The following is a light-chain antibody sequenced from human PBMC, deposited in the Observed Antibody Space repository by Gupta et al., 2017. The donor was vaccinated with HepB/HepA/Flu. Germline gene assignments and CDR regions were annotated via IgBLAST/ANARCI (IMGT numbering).Light chain of an antibody. V-gene: IGLV2-14*03. J-gene: IGLJ2*01. CDR1: SSDVGGYNY. CDR2: DVS. Sequence: QSALTQPASVSGSPGQSITISCTGTSSDVGGYNYLSWYQQHPGKAPILIMYDVSNRPSGVSKRFSGSKSGNTASLTICGLQAEDEADYYCRLCETTTQWIFGGGTKLTVL. CDR3: RLCETTTQWI.